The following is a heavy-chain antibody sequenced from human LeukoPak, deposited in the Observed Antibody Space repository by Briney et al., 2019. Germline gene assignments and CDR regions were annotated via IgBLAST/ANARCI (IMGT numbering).Heavy chain of an antibody. CDR1: GYTFSAYS. CDR3: ARGSGSYWWFDS. D-gene: IGHD1-26*01. J-gene: IGHJ5*01. Sequence: ASVKVSCKASGYTFSAYSIHWVRQAPGQGLEWMGWINPDSGDTNYAQKFQGWVTMTRDTSISTAYMEVRRPRSDDTAVYYCARGSGSYWWFDSWGQGTLVTVSS. CDR2: INPDSGDT. V-gene: IGHV1-2*04.